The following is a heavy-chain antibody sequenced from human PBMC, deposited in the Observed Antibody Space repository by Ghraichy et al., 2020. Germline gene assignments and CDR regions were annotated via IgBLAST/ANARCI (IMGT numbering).Heavy chain of an antibody. CDR2: IYPGESDT. V-gene: IGHV5-51*01. J-gene: IGHJ4*02. Sequence: GESLNISCKGSGYSFTNYWIGWVRQMPGKGLEWMGIIYPGESDTRYSPSFQGQVTMSVDKSRSTAYLQWSSLKTSDTAMYYCARRPGRDFDSWGQGTLVTVSS. CDR3: ARRPGRDFDS. CDR1: GYSFTNYW.